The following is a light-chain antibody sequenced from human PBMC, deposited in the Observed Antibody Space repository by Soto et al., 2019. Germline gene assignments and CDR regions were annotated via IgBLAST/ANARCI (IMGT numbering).Light chain of an antibody. CDR2: AAS. Sequence: DIQVTQSPSSLSASVGDRVTITCRASQGIGNDLAWYQQKPGKVPKLLISAASTLQSGVPSRFSGSGSGTDFTLTISSLQPEDVATYYCQKYDNAPQTFGQGTKV. CDR1: QGIGND. J-gene: IGKJ1*01. V-gene: IGKV1-27*01. CDR3: QKYDNAPQT.